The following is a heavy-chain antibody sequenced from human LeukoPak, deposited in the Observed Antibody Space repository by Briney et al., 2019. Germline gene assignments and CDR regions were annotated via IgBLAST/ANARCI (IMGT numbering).Heavy chain of an antibody. CDR2: IYYSGST. CDR1: GGSISSYY. V-gene: IGHV4-59*08. D-gene: IGHD6-13*01. Sequence: SETLSLTCTVSGGSISSYYWSWIRQPPGKGLEWIGYIYYSGSTNSNPSLKSRVTISVDTSKNQFSLKLSSVTAADTAVYYCARLAVASSRWYVSWFDPWGQGTLVTVSS. CDR3: ARLAVASSRWYVSWFDP. J-gene: IGHJ5*02.